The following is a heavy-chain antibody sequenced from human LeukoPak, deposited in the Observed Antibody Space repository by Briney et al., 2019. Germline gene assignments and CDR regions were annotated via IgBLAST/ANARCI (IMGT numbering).Heavy chain of an antibody. D-gene: IGHD3-22*01. J-gene: IGHJ4*02. Sequence: GRSLRLSCAASGFTFDDYAMPWVRQVPGKGLEWVSGISWNSGSIAYADSVKGRFTISRDNAKNSLYLQMNSLRAEDTALYYCAKVGPPYYDSSGYYLGPFDYWGQGTLVTVSS. CDR2: ISWNSGSI. CDR3: AKVGPPYYDSSGYYLGPFDY. CDR1: GFTFDDYA. V-gene: IGHV3-9*01.